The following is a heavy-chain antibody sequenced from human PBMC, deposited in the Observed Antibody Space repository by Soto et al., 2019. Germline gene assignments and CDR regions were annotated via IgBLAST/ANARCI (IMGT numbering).Heavy chain of an antibody. J-gene: IGHJ4*02. Sequence: EVQLLESGGGLVQPGGSLRLSCAASGFTFSSYAMTWVRQAPGKGLEWVSGIIGRGGSSDDADSVKGRFTISRDNSKNTMYLQMNSLRAEDTALYFCAKDQSDYYDSSGSRAEYWSQGTLVTVSS. CDR2: IIGRGGSS. V-gene: IGHV3-23*01. CDR3: AKDQSDYYDSSGSRAEY. CDR1: GFTFSSYA. D-gene: IGHD3-22*01.